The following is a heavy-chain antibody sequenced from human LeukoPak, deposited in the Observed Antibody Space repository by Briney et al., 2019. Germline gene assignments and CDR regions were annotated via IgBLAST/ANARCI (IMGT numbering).Heavy chain of an antibody. CDR1: GFTFSDYY. Sequence: GGSLRLSCAASGFTFSDYYMSWIRQAPGKGLEWVSYISSSSSYTNYADSVKGRFTISRDNAKSSLYLQMNSLRAEDTAVYYCAREGVAAAATFDSWGQGTLVTVSS. D-gene: IGHD6-13*01. V-gene: IGHV3-11*06. CDR3: AREGVAAAATFDS. CDR2: ISSSSSYT. J-gene: IGHJ4*02.